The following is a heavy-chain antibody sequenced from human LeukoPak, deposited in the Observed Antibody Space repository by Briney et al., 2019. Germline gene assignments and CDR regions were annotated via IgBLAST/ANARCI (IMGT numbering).Heavy chain of an antibody. CDR2: IKHSGRA. CDR1: GGSFSGYY. CDR3: SRDRMGTVMVPIDY. V-gene: IGHV4-34*01. D-gene: IGHD5-18*01. J-gene: IGHJ4*02. Sequence: SETLSLTCAVCGGSFSGYYWSWIRNSPGRGLEWLGEIKHSGRANYNPSLKSRVTIPVDTSKNQFSLTLRPLTASGTAVYYCSRDRMGTVMVPIDYGGQGILVTAYS.